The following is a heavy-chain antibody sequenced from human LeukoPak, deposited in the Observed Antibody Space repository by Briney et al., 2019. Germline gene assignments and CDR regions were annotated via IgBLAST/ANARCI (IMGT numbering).Heavy chain of an antibody. D-gene: IGHD6-19*01. CDR3: ARRGGWAVAGNWFDP. CDR2: IYYSGST. V-gene: IGHV4-39*01. CDR1: GGSISSSSYY. Sequence: SETLSLTCTVSGGSISSSSYYWGWIRQPPGKGLEWIGSIYYSGSTYYNPSLKSRVTISVDTSKNQFSLKLSSVTAADTAVYHCARRGGWAVAGNWFDPWGQGTLVTVSS. J-gene: IGHJ5*02.